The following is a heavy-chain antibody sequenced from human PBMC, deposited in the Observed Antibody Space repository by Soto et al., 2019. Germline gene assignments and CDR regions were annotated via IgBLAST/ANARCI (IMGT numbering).Heavy chain of an antibody. J-gene: IGHJ6*02. CDR1: GGSISSSNW. D-gene: IGHD6-13*01. CDR3: ARCKIAAAGIYYYYGMDV. Sequence: SETLSLTCAVSGGSISSSNWWSWVRQPPGKGLEWIGEIYHSGSTNYNPSLKSRVTISVDKSKNQFSLKLSSVTAADTAVYYCARCKIAAAGIYYYYGMDVWGQGTTVTVSS. CDR2: IYHSGST. V-gene: IGHV4-4*02.